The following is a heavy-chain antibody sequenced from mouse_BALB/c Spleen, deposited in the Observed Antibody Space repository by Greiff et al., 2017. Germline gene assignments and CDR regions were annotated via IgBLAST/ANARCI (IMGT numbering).Heavy chain of an antibody. V-gene: IGHV1-9*01. Sequence: QVQLQQSGAELMKPGASVKISCKATGYTFSSYWIEWVKQRPGHGLEWIGEILPGSGSTNYNEKFKGKATFTADTSSNTAYMQLSSLTSEDSAVYYCARSEAYYGYDDGYFDVWGAGTTVTVSA. D-gene: IGHD2-14*01. J-gene: IGHJ1*01. CDR1: GYTFSSYW. CDR3: ARSEAYYGYDDGYFDV. CDR2: ILPGSGST.